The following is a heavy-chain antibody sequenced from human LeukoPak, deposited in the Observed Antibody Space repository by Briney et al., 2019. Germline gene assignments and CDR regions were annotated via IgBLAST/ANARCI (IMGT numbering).Heavy chain of an antibody. CDR2: INHSGST. J-gene: IGHJ4*02. D-gene: IGHD2-15*01. Sequence: MASETLSLTCAVYGGSFSGYYWSWIRQPPGKGLEWIGEINHSGSTNYNPSLKSRVTISVDTSKNQFSLKLSSVTAADTAVYYCARTPSNMVANYFDYWGQGTLVTVSS. CDR1: GGSFSGYY. CDR3: ARTPSNMVANYFDY. V-gene: IGHV4-34*01.